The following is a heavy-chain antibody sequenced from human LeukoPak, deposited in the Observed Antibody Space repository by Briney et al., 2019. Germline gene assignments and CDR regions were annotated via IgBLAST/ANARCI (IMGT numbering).Heavy chain of an antibody. J-gene: IGHJ4*02. V-gene: IGHV3-7*01. CDR2: IKQDGTEK. CDR3: ARAIDYGYPGGY. CDR1: EFTFSNLW. D-gene: IGHD4-17*01. Sequence: GGSLRLSCVASEFTFSNLWMSWVRQAPGKGLEWVANIKQDGTEKYYVDSVKGRFTVSRDNAKNSLNLQMNSLRAEDTAVYYCARAIDYGYPGGYWGQGTLVTVSS.